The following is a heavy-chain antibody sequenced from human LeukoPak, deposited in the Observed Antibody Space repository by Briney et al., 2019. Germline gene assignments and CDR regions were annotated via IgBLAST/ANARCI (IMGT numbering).Heavy chain of an antibody. J-gene: IGHJ4*02. V-gene: IGHV3-23*01. CDR3: VIAGGGYSYGYDY. CDR1: GFTFSSYA. CDR2: ISGSGGST. Sequence: GGSLRLSYAASGFTFSSYAMSWVRQAPGKGLEWVSAISGSGGSTYYADSVKGRFTISRDNSKNTLYLQMNSLRAEDTAVYYCVIAGGGYSYGYDYWGQGTLVTVSS. D-gene: IGHD5-18*01.